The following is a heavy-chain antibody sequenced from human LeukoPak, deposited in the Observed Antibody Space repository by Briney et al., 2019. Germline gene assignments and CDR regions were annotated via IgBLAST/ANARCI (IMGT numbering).Heavy chain of an antibody. D-gene: IGHD2-15*01. CDR3: ARDPCSGGSCYGTRAFDY. V-gene: IGHV1-18*04. CDR1: GYTFTSYG. J-gene: IGHJ4*02. Sequence: ASVKVSCKASGYTFTSYGISWVRQAPGQGLEWMGWISAYNGNTNYAQKLQGRVTMTTDTSTSTAYMELRSLRSDDPAVYYCARDPCSGGSCYGTRAFDYWGQGTLVTVSS. CDR2: ISAYNGNT.